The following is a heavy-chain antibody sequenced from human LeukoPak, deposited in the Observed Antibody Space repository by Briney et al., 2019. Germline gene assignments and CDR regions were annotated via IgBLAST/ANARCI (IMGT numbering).Heavy chain of an antibody. CDR3: AKDRKIGSYFQTVFDY. Sequence: GGSLRLSCAASGFTFSSYGMHWVRQAPGKGLEWVAFIRYDGSDKYYADSVKGRFTISRDNSKNTLYLQMNSLRGEDTAVYYCAKDRKIGSYFQTVFDYWGQGTLVTVSS. J-gene: IGHJ4*02. V-gene: IGHV3-30*02. CDR2: IRYDGSDK. CDR1: GFTFSSYG. D-gene: IGHD1-26*01.